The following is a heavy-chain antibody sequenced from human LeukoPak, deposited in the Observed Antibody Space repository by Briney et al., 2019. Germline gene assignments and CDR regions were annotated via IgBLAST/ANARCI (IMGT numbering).Heavy chain of an antibody. J-gene: IGHJ5*02. Sequence: ASVKVSCKASGHTFTGYYMHWVRQAPGQGLEWMGWINPNSGGTNYAQKFQGWVTMTRDTSISTAYMELSRLRSDETAVYYCAKSAPTSYCRSYSCYEGLFDPWGQGTLVTVSS. D-gene: IGHD2-2*01. V-gene: IGHV1-2*04. CDR3: AKSAPTSYCRSYSCYEGLFDP. CDR2: INPNSGGT. CDR1: GHTFTGYY.